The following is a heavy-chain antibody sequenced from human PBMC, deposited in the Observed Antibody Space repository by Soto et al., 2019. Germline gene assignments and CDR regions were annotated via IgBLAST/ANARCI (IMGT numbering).Heavy chain of an antibody. Sequence: GASVKVSCKASGYTCTSYVMHWVRQAPGQRLEWMGWINGGNGNTKYSQKFQGRVTITRDTSASTAYMELSSLRSEDTAVYYCARVSGWYHLDYWGQGTLVTVSS. CDR2: INGGNGNT. CDR3: ARVSGWYHLDY. J-gene: IGHJ4*02. V-gene: IGHV1-3*01. D-gene: IGHD6-19*01. CDR1: GYTCTSYV.